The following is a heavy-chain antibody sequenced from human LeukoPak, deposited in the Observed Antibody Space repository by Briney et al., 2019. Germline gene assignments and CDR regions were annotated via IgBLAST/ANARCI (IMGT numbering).Heavy chain of an antibody. CDR1: GFTFSSYA. D-gene: IGHD6-19*01. V-gene: IGHV3-21*01. CDR2: ISGSSSYI. J-gene: IGHJ3*02. Sequence: GGSLRLSRAASGFTFSSYAMSWVRQAPGKGLEWVSSISGSSSYINYADSVKGRFTISRDNAQNSLFLQLNSLRAEDTAVYYCARDPYSSGWYKDAFDIWGQGTMVTVSS. CDR3: ARDPYSSGWYKDAFDI.